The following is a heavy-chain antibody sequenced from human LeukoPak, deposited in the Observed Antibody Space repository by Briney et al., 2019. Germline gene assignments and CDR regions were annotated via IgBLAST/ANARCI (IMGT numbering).Heavy chain of an antibody. D-gene: IGHD6-19*01. CDR2: ISAYNGNT. J-gene: IGHJ4*02. V-gene: IGHV1-18*01. CDR1: GYTFTSYG. Sequence: RASVKVSCKASGYTFTSYGISWVRQAPGQGLEWMGWISAYNGNTNYAQKLQGRVTMTTDTSTSTAYMELRSLRSEDTAVYYCARDRGVAGTLPMDYWGQGTLVTVSS. CDR3: ARDRGVAGTLPMDY.